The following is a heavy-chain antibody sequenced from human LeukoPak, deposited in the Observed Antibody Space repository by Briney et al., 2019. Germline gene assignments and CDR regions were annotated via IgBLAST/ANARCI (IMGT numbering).Heavy chain of an antibody. J-gene: IGHJ4*02. Sequence: GGSLRLSCAASGFTFSSYAMSWVRQAPGKGLEWVSAISGSGGSTYSAGSVKGRFTISRDNYKNTLYLQMNSLRAEDTAVYYCAKDEREFYDSSGYYYAHHFDYWGQGTLVNVSS. CDR1: GFTFSSYA. CDR2: ISGSGGST. V-gene: IGHV3-23*01. CDR3: AKDEREFYDSSGYYYAHHFDY. D-gene: IGHD3-22*01.